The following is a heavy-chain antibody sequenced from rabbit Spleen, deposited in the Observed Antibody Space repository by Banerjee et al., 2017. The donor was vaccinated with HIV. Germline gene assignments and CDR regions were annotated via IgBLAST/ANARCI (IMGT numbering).Heavy chain of an antibody. CDR3: ARDLVAVIGWNFNL. D-gene: IGHD1-1*01. V-gene: IGHV1S40*01. J-gene: IGHJ4*01. CDR2: IEAGSSGFI. Sequence: QSLEESGGDLVKPGASLTLTCTASGVSFSYSSYMCWVRQAPGKGLEWIACIEAGSSGFIYFATWAKGRFTISKTSSTTVTLQMTRLTAADTATYFCARDLVAVIGWNFNLWGPGTLVTVS. CDR1: GVSFSYSSY.